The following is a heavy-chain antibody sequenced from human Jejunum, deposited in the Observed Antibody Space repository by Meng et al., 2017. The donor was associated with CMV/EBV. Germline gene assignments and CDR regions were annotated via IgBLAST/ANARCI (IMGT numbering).Heavy chain of an antibody. J-gene: IGHJ4*02. CDR3: ARGRVPVGAALNY. CDR2: IKQDGSEK. V-gene: IGHV3-7*01. Sequence: SGLTFSSCWMSGVRQAPGKGLEWVANIKQDGSEKYYVDSVKGRFTISRDNAKNSLYLQMNSLRAEDTAVYYCARGRVPVGAALNYWGQGTLVTVSS. CDR1: GLTFSSCW. D-gene: IGHD1-26*01.